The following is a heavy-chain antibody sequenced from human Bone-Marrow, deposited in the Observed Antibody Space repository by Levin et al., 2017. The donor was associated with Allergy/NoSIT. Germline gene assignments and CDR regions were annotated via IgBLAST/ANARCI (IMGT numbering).Heavy chain of an antibody. CDR1: GFTFNNYA. D-gene: IGHD1-26*01. V-gene: IGHV3-23*01. Sequence: PGGSLRLSCAASGFTFNNYAMSWVRQAPGKGLEWVATLTDSGGDTIYADSVKGRFTISRDNSKNTLSLQMNSLRGEDTAIYYCAKGVGGSYPSARVTDYWGQGTLVTVSS. CDR2: LTDSGGDT. J-gene: IGHJ4*02. CDR3: AKGVGGSYPSARVTDY.